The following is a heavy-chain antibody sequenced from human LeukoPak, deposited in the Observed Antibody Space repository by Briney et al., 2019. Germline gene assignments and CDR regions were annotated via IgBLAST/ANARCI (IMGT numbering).Heavy chain of an antibody. V-gene: IGHV3-30*14. CDR3: AREKFDS. CDR2: ISYDGSNK. Sequence: PGGSLRLSCAASGFTFGSYAMHWVRQAPGKGLEWVAVISYDGSNKYYADSVKGRFTISRDNSGNVISLQMNNLTTEDTATYYCAREKFDSWGQGALVTVSP. CDR1: GFTFGSYA. J-gene: IGHJ5*01.